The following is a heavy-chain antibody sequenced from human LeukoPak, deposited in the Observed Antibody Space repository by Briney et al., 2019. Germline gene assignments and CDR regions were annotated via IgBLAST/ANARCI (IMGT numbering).Heavy chain of an antibody. CDR2: MNPNSGNT. D-gene: IGHD3-22*01. Sequence: ASVKVSCKASGYTFTRYDINWVRQATGQGLEWTGWMNPNSGNTGYAQKFQGRVTMTRNTSISTAYMELSSLRSEDTAVYYCARGSYFYDSSGYYLELPFDYWGQGTLVTVSS. CDR1: GYTFTRYD. J-gene: IGHJ4*02. V-gene: IGHV1-8*01. CDR3: ARGSYFYDSSGYYLELPFDY.